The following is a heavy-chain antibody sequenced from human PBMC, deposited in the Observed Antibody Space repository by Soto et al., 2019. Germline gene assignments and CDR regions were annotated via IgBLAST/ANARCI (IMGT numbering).Heavy chain of an antibody. CDR1: GYSFTSYW. Sequence: PGESLKISCKGPGYSFTSYWISWVRQMPGKGLEWMGRIDPSDSYTNYSPSFQGHVTISADKSISTAYLQWSSLKASDTAMYYCARYSSSSGPHYYYGMDVWGQGTTVTVSS. D-gene: IGHD6-6*01. J-gene: IGHJ6*02. CDR2: IDPSDSYT. CDR3: ARYSSSSGPHYYYGMDV. V-gene: IGHV5-10-1*01.